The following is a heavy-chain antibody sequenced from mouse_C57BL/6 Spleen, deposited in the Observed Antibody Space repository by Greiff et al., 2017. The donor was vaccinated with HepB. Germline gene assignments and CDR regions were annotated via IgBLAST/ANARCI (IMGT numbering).Heavy chain of an antibody. Sequence: QVQLKESGPGLVQPSQSLSITCTVSGFSLTSYGVHWVRQSPGKGLEWLGVIWSGGSTDYNAAFISRLSISKDNSKSQVFFKMNSLQADDTAIYYCARNRITTVVAPMDYWGQGTSVTVSS. CDR1: GFSLTSYG. CDR2: IWSGGST. D-gene: IGHD1-1*01. CDR3: ARNRITTVVAPMDY. J-gene: IGHJ4*01. V-gene: IGHV2-2*01.